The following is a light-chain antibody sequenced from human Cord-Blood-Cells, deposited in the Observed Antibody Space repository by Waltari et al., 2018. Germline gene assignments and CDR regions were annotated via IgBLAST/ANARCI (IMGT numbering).Light chain of an antibody. Sequence: QSALTQPASVSGSPGQSITISCTGTSSDVGGYNYVSCYQQHPGKAPKLIIYDVSNRPAGVSKRFSGSKSSNTASLTISGLQAEDEADYYCSSYTSSSTLVFGGGTKLTVL. CDR3: SSYTSSSTLV. V-gene: IGLV2-14*01. J-gene: IGLJ3*02. CDR1: SSDVGGYNY. CDR2: DVS.